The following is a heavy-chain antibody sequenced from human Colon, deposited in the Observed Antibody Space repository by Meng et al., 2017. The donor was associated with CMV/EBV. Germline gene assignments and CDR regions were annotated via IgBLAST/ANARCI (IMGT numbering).Heavy chain of an antibody. CDR1: GYSFTGYY. D-gene: IGHD3-16*01. V-gene: IGHV1-2*02. CDR3: ASHSSYVWGSHH. CDR2: MDPTTGRT. Sequence: QAEVVQSGAEVRMPGASVKVSCKASGYSFTGYYIHWVRQAPGQGLEWMGWMDPTTGRTDYAQKFQGTVTMTRDTSISTAYLELSRLTSDDTAVYYCASHSSYVWGSHHWGQGTLVTVSS. J-gene: IGHJ1*01.